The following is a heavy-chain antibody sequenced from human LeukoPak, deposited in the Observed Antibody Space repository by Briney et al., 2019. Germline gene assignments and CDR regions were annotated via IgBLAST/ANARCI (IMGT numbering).Heavy chain of an antibody. CDR2: ISSSGSTI. Sequence: GGSLRLSCAASGFTFSNYAMDWIRQAPGKGLEWVSYISSSGSTIYYADSVKGRFTISRDNAKNSLYLQMNSLRAEDTAVYYCARDVDTTYYFDYWGQGTLVTVSS. CDR3: ARDVDTTYYFDY. D-gene: IGHD5-18*01. CDR1: GFTFSNYA. J-gene: IGHJ4*02. V-gene: IGHV3-11*01.